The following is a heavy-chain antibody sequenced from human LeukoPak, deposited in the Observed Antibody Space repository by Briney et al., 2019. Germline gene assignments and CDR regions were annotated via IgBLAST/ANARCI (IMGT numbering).Heavy chain of an antibody. CDR1: GYTFTSYY. CDR3: ARDNRIAVAAY. V-gene: IGHV1-46*01. CDR2: INPSGGST. D-gene: IGHD6-19*01. J-gene: IGHJ4*02. Sequence: ASVKVSCKASGYTFTSYYMHWVRQAPGQGLEWMGIINPSGGSTSYAQKFQGRVTMTRDTSTSTVYMELSSLRSDDTAVYYCARDNRIAVAAYWGQGTLVTVSS.